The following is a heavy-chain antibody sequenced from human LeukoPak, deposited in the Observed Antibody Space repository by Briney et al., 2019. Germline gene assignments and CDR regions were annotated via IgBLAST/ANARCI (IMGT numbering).Heavy chain of an antibody. J-gene: IGHJ4*02. CDR1: GYTFTNYV. CDR3: VRDDCAADACYPGGY. CDR2: INAGNGDT. V-gene: IGHV1-3*01. Sequence: ASVKVSCKASGYTFTNYVVRWVRQAPGQRPEWMGYINAGNGDTKYSKNFQDRVTITRDTSASTAYMEVSSLTSEDTALYSCVRDDCAADACYPGGYWGQGTLVTVSS. D-gene: IGHD2-21*02.